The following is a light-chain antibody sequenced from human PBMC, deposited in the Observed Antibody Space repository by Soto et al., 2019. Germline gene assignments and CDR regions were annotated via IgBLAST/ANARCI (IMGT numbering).Light chain of an antibody. J-gene: IGKJ4*01. Sequence: EIVLTQSPATLSLSAGERDTLSCRASQSVSSYLAWYQQKPGQAPRLLIYDASNRATGIPARFSGSGSGTDFTLTISSLEPEDFAVYFCQQRINWPLTFGGGTKVEIK. CDR2: DAS. V-gene: IGKV3-11*01. CDR3: QQRINWPLT. CDR1: QSVSSY.